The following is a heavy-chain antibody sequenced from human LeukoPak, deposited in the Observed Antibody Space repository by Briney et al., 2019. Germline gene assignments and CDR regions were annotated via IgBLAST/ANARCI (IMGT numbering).Heavy chain of an antibody. CDR3: ARDHYDFWSGYYNNWFDP. D-gene: IGHD3-3*01. CDR1: GYTFTGYY. J-gene: IGHJ5*02. V-gene: IGHV1-2*04. Sequence: ASVKVSCKASGYTFTGYYMHWVRQAPGQGLEWMGWINPNSGGTNYAQKFQGWVTVTRDTSISTAYMELSRLRSDGTAVYYCARDHYDFWSGYYNNWFDPWGQGTLVTVSS. CDR2: INPNSGGT.